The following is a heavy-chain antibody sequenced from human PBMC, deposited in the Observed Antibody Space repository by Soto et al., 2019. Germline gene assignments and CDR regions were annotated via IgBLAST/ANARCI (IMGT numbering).Heavy chain of an antibody. J-gene: IGHJ4*02. CDR3: ARGGGGLAH. CDR2: INSDGRST. V-gene: IGHV3-74*01. D-gene: IGHD3-16*01. CDR1: GFTFSSYS. Sequence: PGGSLRLSCAASGFTFSSYSMYWVRQAPGKGLLWVSRINSDGRSTNYADSVKGRFTISRDNAKNTLYLQMNSLRAEDTAVYYCARGGGGLAHWGQGTLVTVSS.